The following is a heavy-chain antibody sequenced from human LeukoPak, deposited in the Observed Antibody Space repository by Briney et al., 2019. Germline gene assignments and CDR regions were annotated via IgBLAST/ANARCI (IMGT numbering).Heavy chain of an antibody. Sequence: PGGSLRLSCAASGFSFSSYYMYWVRQAPEKGLVWVSRIKTDGSSTAYADSVKGRFTISRDNAKNTLYLQMNSLRAEDTAVYYCVAYSWNYPDYWGQGTLVTVSS. V-gene: IGHV3-74*01. CDR1: GFSFSSYY. CDR2: IKTDGSST. CDR3: VAYSWNYPDY. J-gene: IGHJ4*02. D-gene: IGHD1-26*01.